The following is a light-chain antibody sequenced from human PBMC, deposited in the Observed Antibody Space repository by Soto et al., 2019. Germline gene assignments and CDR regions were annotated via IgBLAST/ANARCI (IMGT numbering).Light chain of an antibody. CDR2: DAS. CDR1: QSVSTF. J-gene: IGKJ4*01. CDR3: QQRINWPLT. Sequence: EIVLTQSPATLSLSPGERATLSCRATQSVSTFLAWYQQKPGQAPRLLIYDASKRATGIPTRFSGSGSGTDFTHTISSLEPEDFAVYYCQQRINWPLTFGGGTKVEIK. V-gene: IGKV3-11*01.